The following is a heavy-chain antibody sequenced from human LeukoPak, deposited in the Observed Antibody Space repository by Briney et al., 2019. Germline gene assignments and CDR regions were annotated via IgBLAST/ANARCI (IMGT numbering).Heavy chain of an antibody. CDR1: GFTFSSYD. D-gene: IGHD1-26*01. Sequence: GGSLRLSCAASGFTFSSYDMHWVRQATGKGLEWVSAIGTAGDTYYPGSVKGRFTISRENAKNSLYLQMNSLRAEDTAVYYCARGGLSSGSYDCWGQGTLVTVSS. CDR3: ARGGLSSGSYDC. J-gene: IGHJ4*02. V-gene: IGHV3-13*01. CDR2: IGTAGDT.